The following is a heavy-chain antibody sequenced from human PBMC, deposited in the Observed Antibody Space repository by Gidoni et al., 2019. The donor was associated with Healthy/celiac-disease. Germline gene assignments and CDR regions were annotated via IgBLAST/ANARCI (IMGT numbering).Heavy chain of an antibody. CDR2: ISGSGGST. CDR3: AKHIAAAGTGFDY. Sequence: EVQLLESGGGLVQHGGSLRLSCAASGFTFSSYAMSWVRQAPGKGLEWVSAISGSGGSTYYADSVKGRFTIFRDNSKNTLYLQMNSLRAEDTAVYYCAKHIAAAGTGFDYWGQGTLVTVSS. V-gene: IGHV3-23*01. J-gene: IGHJ4*02. D-gene: IGHD6-13*01. CDR1: GFTFSSYA.